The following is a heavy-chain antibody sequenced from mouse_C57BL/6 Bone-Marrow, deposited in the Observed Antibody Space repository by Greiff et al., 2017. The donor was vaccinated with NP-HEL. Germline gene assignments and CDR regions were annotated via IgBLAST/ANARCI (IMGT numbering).Heavy chain of an antibody. J-gene: IGHJ2*01. CDR1: GYSITSGYY. Sequence: EVQLQESGPGLVKPSQSLSLTCSVTGYSITSGYYWNWIRQFPGNKLEWMGYISYDGSNNYNPSLKNRISITRDTSKNQFFLKLNSVTTEDTATYYCANYYYGSRALGYWGQGTTLTVSS. CDR2: ISYDGSN. D-gene: IGHD1-1*01. CDR3: ANYYYGSRALGY. V-gene: IGHV3-6*01.